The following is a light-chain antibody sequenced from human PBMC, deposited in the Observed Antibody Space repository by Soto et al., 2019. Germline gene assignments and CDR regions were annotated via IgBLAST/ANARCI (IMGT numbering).Light chain of an antibody. Sequence: EIVLTQSPATLSLSPGERATLSCRASQSVSNYLAWFQQKPGQAPRLLIYDASNRATGIPARFSGSGSGTYFTLHISSLEPEDFAVYYCQQRSSWPLLTFGGGTKVEI. J-gene: IGKJ4*01. V-gene: IGKV3-11*01. CDR3: QQRSSWPLLT. CDR1: QSVSNY. CDR2: DAS.